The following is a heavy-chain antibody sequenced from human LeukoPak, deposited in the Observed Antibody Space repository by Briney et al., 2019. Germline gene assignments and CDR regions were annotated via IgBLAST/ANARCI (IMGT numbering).Heavy chain of an antibody. D-gene: IGHD6-13*01. CDR1: GFTFSSYA. CDR3: AKAESSSWTYYFDY. J-gene: IGHJ4*02. V-gene: IGHV3-23*01. CDR2: ISGSGDNT. Sequence: GGSLRLSCAASGFTFSSYAMSWVRQAPGKGLEWVSGISGSGDNTYYADSVKGRFTISRDNPKNTLYLQMNSLRAEDTAVYYCAKAESSSWTYYFDYWGQGTLVTVSS.